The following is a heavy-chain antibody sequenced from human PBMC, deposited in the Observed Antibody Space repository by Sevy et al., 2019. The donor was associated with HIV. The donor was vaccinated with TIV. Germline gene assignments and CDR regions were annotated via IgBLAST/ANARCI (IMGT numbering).Heavy chain of an antibody. Sequence: GGSLRLSCAASGFTFSSYGMHWVRQAPGKWLEWVAFIWYDGSDTYYADSVKGRFNISRDNSKNTLYLQMNSLRTEDTAIYYCASDILTGSDFWGQGTLVTVSS. V-gene: IGHV3-30*02. J-gene: IGHJ4*02. CDR3: ASDILTGSDF. CDR1: GFTFSSYG. CDR2: IWYDGSDT. D-gene: IGHD3-9*01.